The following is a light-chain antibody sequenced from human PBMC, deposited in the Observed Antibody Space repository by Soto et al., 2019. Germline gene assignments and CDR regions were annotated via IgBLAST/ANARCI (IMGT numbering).Light chain of an antibody. Sequence: EAVLTQSRSALSLYQGKRSTLSCRASESVRDELGWYQQEPGQAPRLLIFESSNRATGIPARFSGSGSGTDFTLSSSSLEPEDFAVYYCQQRISWPITFGQGTRLEIK. CDR2: ESS. V-gene: IGKV3-11*01. J-gene: IGKJ5*01. CDR3: QQRISWPIT. CDR1: ESVRDE.